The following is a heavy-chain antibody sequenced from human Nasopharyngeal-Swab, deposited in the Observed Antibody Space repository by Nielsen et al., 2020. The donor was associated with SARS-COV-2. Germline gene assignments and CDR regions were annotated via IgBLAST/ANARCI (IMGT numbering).Heavy chain of an antibody. V-gene: IGHV3-21*01. CDR3: ARDGLDYDFWSAYFMDV. J-gene: IGHJ6*04. D-gene: IGHD3-3*01. CDR2: ISSSSSYI. CDR1: GFTFNNYN. Sequence: GESLKISCAASGFTFNNYNFNWVRQAPGKGLEWVSSISSSSSYIYYADSVKGRFTISRDSAKNSLYLQMNSLRAEDTAVYYCARDGLDYDFWSAYFMDVWGKGTTVTVSS.